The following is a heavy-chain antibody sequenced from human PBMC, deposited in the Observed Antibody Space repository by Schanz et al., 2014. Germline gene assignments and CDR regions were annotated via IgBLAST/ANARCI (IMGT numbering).Heavy chain of an antibody. Sequence: EVKLLESGGTLVRPGGSLRLSCAASGFTFSTYAMAWVRQAPGKGLEWVTSINTGGDSTYSADSVKRRFTISRDNSRETVYLQMNSRRADDTAMYYCARLLLIRGVILDSWGQGTLVTVSS. V-gene: IGHV3-23*01. CDR2: INTGGDST. J-gene: IGHJ4*02. CDR3: ARLLLIRGVILDS. CDR1: GFTFSTYA. D-gene: IGHD3-10*01.